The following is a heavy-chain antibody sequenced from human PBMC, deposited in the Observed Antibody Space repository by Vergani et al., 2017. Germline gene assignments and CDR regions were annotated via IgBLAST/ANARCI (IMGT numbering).Heavy chain of an antibody. CDR1: GFSLSNARMG. Sequence: QVTLKESGPVLVKPTETLTLTCTVSGFSLSNARMGVSWIRQPPGKALEWLAHIFSNDEKSYSTSLKSRLTISKDTSKSQVVLTMTNMDPVDTATYYCARIPLVGYCSSTSCYRFWFDPWGRGTLVTVSS. D-gene: IGHD2-2*01. CDR2: IFSNDEK. CDR3: ARIPLVGYCSSTSCYRFWFDP. V-gene: IGHV2-26*01. J-gene: IGHJ5*02.